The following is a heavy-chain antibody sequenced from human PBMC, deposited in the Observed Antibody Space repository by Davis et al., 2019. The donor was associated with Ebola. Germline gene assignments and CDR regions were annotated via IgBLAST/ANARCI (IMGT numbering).Heavy chain of an antibody. Sequence: GESLKISCATSEFIFRSYVMSWVRQAPGKGLEWVSTFGTSGDTFYADSVKGRFTISRDNSKNTLHLQMNSLRVEDTAMYYCVKDTSNIWFDVWGQGTLVTVSA. CDR2: FGTSGDT. D-gene: IGHD2/OR15-2a*01. J-gene: IGHJ3*01. CDR3: VKDTSNIWFDV. V-gene: IGHV3-23*01. CDR1: EFIFRSYV.